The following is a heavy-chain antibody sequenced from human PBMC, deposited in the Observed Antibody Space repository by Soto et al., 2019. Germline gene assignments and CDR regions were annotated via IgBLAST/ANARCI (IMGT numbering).Heavy chain of an antibody. CDR1: EFSLSTVGLC. D-gene: IGHD1-1*01. Sequence: SVTTRVNPTQTLTLTCTFSEFSLSTVGLCVSWIRQPPGKALEWLAVIAWSGDKYYSTSLKTRLTISEDTSKHQVVLTMTNIDPVATDTYYCARMVAPGMYYYYSMDVWGQGT. CDR3: ARMVAPGMYYYYSMDV. CDR2: IAWSGDK. J-gene: IGHJ6*02. V-gene: IGHV2-70*13.